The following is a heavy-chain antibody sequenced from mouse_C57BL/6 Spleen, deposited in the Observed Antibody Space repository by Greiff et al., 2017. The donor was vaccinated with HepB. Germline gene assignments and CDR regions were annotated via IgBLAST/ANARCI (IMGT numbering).Heavy chain of an antibody. Sequence: VKLQESGAELVRPGTSVKMSCKASGYTFTNYWIGWAKQRPGHGLEWIGDIYPGGGYTNYNEKFKGKATLTADKSSSTAYMQFSSLTSEDSAIYYCARGGTTVVANYYAMDYWGQGTSVTVSS. CDR1: GYTFTNYW. CDR2: IYPGGGYT. D-gene: IGHD1-1*01. CDR3: ARGGTTVVANYYAMDY. J-gene: IGHJ4*01. V-gene: IGHV1-63*01.